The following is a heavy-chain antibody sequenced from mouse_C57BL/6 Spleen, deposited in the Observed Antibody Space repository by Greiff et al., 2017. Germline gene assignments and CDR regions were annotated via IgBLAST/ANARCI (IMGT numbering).Heavy chain of an antibody. J-gene: IGHJ2*01. V-gene: IGHV1-80*01. CDR2: IYPGDGDT. CDR3: ARRRPYYFDY. CDR1: GYAFSSYW. Sequence: QVQLKESGAELVKPGASVKISCKASGYAFSSYWMNWVKQRPGKGLEWIGQIYPGDGDTNYNGKFKGKATLTADKSSSTAYMQLSSLTSEDSAVYFCARRRPYYFDYWGQGTTLTVSS.